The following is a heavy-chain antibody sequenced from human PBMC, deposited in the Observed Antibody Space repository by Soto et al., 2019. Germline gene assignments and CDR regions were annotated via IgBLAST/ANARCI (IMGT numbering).Heavy chain of an antibody. CDR3: AKKSSAAAGTVYFDY. CDR2: ISGSGGST. Sequence: GESLKISCAASGFTFSSYAMSWVRQAPGKGLEWVSAISGSGGSTYYADSVKGRFTISRDNSKNTLYLQMNSLRAEDTAVYYCAKKSSAAAGTVYFDYWGQGTLVTVSS. CDR1: GFTFSSYA. D-gene: IGHD6-13*01. J-gene: IGHJ4*02. V-gene: IGHV3-23*01.